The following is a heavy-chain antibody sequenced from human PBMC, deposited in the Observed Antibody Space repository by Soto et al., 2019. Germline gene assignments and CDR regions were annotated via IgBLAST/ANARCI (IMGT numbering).Heavy chain of an antibody. J-gene: IGHJ4*02. Sequence: SETLSLSCTVSGDSISSGAYYWSWIRQHPGKGLEWIGYISYSGRTYYNPSLKSRLTISLDTSENQFSLKLTSVTAADTAMYYFARARQYYDCELDLRAQGTLDTGSS. D-gene: IGHD3-22*01. V-gene: IGHV4-31*03. CDR2: ISYSGRT. CDR1: GDSISSGAYY. CDR3: ARARQYYDCELDL.